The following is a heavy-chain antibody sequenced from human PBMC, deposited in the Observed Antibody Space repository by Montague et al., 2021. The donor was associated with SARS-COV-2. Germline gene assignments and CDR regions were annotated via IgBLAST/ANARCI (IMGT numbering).Heavy chain of an antibody. CDR2: IYYSGST. Sequence: TLSLTCSVSSGSISTGHHWSWIRQHPMKGLEWIGYIYYSGSTXXNPSFKGRVTISIDTAKNQFSLELTSMIAADTAVYYCARDHGQWFGELWGHGLDVWGQGTMVIVSS. D-gene: IGHD3-10*01. CDR1: SGSISTGHH. CDR3: ARDHGQWFGELWGHGLDV. V-gene: IGHV4-31*03. J-gene: IGHJ6*02.